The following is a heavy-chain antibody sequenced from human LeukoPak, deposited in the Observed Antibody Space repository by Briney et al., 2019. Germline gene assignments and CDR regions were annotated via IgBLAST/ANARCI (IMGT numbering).Heavy chain of an antibody. CDR1: GGTFSSYA. V-gene: IGHV1-69*05. D-gene: IGHD4-11*01. CDR3: ARVTHDYSNLHARGYYYYYMDV. CDR2: IIPIFGTA. Sequence: ASVKVSCKASGGTFSSYAISWVRQAPGQGLEWMGGIIPIFGTANYAQKFQGRVTITTDESTSTAYMELSSLRSEDTAVYYCARVTHDYSNLHARGYYYYYMDVWGKGTTVTVSS. J-gene: IGHJ6*03.